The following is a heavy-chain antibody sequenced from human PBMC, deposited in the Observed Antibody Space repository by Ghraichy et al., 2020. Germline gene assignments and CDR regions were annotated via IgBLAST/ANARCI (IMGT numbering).Heavy chain of an antibody. J-gene: IGHJ6*02. Sequence: GGSLRLSCAASGLSFIDYYMSWIRQAPGKGLEWVSYISSSGNTIYYADSVKGRFTISRDNAKNSLYLQMNSLRAEDTAVYYCARDFGPGTAAAGYYYYGMDVWGQGTTVTVSS. D-gene: IGHD6-13*01. CDR3: ARDFGPGTAAAGYYYYGMDV. V-gene: IGHV3-11*01. CDR1: GLSFIDYY. CDR2: ISSSGNTI.